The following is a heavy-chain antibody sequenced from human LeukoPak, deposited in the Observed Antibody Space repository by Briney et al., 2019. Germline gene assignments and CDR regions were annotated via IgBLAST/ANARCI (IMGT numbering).Heavy chain of an antibody. CDR2: IYSGGST. V-gene: IGHV3-53*01. CDR1: GFTVSSNY. Sequence: GGSLRLACAASGFTVSSNYMSWVRQAPGKGLEWVSVIYSGGSTYYADSVKGRFTISRDNSKNTLYLQMNSLRAEDTAVYYCASTVTTRQYYYYMDVWGEGTTVTVSS. CDR3: ASTVTTRQYYYYMDV. D-gene: IGHD4-11*01. J-gene: IGHJ6*03.